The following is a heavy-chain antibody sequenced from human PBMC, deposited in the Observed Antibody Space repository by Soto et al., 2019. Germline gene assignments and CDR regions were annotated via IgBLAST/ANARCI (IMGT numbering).Heavy chain of an antibody. CDR2: VHHSWGS. J-gene: IGHJ6*02. D-gene: IGHD3-10*01. V-gene: IGHV4-59*08. CDR1: GGSISSYY. CDR3: ARQGFGPLHGLVDV. Sequence: QVQLQESGPGLVKPSETLSLSYTVSGGSISSYYWSWFRQSPGKRMEWIGYVHHSWGSSYNPSLQSRGAISLDTSKSQFSLKVTSVTATDTAVYYCARQGFGPLHGLVDVWGQGTTVTVSS.